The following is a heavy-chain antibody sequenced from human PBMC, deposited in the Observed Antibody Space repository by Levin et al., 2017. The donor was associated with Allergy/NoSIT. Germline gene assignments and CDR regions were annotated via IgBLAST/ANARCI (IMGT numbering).Heavy chain of an antibody. D-gene: IGHD3-10*01. CDR3: AKDRADYGSGSLFDY. J-gene: IGHJ4*02. V-gene: IGHV3-23*01. CDR1: GFIFSSYG. CDR2: FTGGGGST. Sequence: LTGGSLRLSCAASGFIFSSYGMSWVRQAPGKGMEWVSSFTGGGGSTYYADSVKGRFTISRDNSKNTVYLQMNSLRAEDTAVYYCAKDRADYGSGSLFDYWGQGTLVTVSS.